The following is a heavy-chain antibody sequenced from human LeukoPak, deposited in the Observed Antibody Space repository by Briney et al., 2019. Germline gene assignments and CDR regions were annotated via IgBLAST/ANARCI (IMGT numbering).Heavy chain of an antibody. CDR2: INHSGST. CDR3: ARGGRWLQSRFDY. D-gene: IGHD5-24*01. J-gene: IGHJ4*02. Sequence: SETLSLTCAVYGGSFSGFYWSWIRQPPGKGLEWIGEINHSGSTNYNPSLKSRVTISVDTSKNQFSLKLSSVTAADTAVYYCARGGRWLQSRFDYWGQGTLVTVSS. CDR1: GGSFSGFY. V-gene: IGHV4-34*01.